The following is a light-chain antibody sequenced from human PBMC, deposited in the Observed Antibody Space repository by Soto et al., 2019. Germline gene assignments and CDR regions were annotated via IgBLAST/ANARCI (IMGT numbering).Light chain of an antibody. V-gene: IGLV2-14*01. CDR1: NSDVGGYNY. CDR3: SSYTSISTLV. J-gene: IGLJ2*01. CDR2: EVN. Sequence: QSVLTQPASVSGSPGQSIAISCIGTNSDVGGYNYVSWYQQHPGKAPKLVIYEVNKRPSGVSDRFSGSRSGDTASLTVSGLQAEDEGDYYCSSYTSISTLVFGGGTKVTVL.